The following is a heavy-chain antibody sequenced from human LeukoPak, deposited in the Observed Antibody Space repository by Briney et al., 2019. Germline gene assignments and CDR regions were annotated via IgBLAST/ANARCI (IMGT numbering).Heavy chain of an antibody. V-gene: IGHV4-34*01. D-gene: IGHD3-9*01. CDR3: ATWNSVLTGYFF. J-gene: IGHJ4*02. CDR2: INHNGDT. Sequence: SETLSLTCAVYGGSFSTYYGTWIRQSPGKGLEWTGEINHNGDTNYKPSLKSRVTISVDTSKNQFSLRLRSVTAADTAVYYCATWNSVLTGYFFWGQGTLVTVSS. CDR1: GGSFSTYY.